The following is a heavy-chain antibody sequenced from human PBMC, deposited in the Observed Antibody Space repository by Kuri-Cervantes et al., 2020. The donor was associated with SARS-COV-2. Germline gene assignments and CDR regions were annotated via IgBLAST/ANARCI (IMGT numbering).Heavy chain of an antibody. CDR2: ISSNGETT. CDR1: GFTFNAYS. CDR3: GNRGGSEAFDV. J-gene: IGHJ3*01. D-gene: IGHD1-1*01. Sequence: GGSLRLSCSASGFTFNAYSMHWVRQAPGKGLEYVSAISSNGETTYYADSVKGRFIISRDNSKNTLFLQMSGLRAEDTAVYFCGNRGGSEAFDVWGQGTRVTVSS. V-gene: IGHV3-64D*06.